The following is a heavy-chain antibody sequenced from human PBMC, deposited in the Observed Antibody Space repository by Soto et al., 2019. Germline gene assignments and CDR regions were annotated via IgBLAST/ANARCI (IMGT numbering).Heavy chain of an antibody. Sequence: QVQLVQSGAEVKKPGASVKVSFKASGYTFTSYYLSWVRQAPGQGLEWMGWISAYNGNTNYPQKLQGRVTMTTDTSTSTADMELRSLRSDDTAVYYCARDSPPIASWGQGTLVTVSS. CDR1: GYTFTSYY. D-gene: IGHD3-3*02. V-gene: IGHV1-18*01. CDR3: ARDSPPIAS. CDR2: ISAYNGNT. J-gene: IGHJ5*02.